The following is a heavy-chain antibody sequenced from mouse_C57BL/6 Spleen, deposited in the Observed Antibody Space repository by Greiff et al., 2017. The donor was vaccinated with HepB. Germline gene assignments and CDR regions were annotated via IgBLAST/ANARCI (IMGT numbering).Heavy chain of an antibody. CDR1: GYTFTGYW. D-gene: IGHD1-1*01. Sequence: VKLSCKATGYTFTGYWIEWVKQRPGHGLEWIGEILPGSGSTNYNEKFKGKATFTADTSSNTAYMQLSSLTTEDSAIYYCARSHYYGSSYPFAYWGQGTLVTVSA. V-gene: IGHV1-9*01. CDR3: ARSHYYGSSYPFAY. CDR2: ILPGSGST. J-gene: IGHJ3*01.